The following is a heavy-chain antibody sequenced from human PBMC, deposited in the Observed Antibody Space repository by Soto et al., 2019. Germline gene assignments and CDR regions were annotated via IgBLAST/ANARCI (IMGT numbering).Heavy chain of an antibody. CDR2: SSGSGGST. Sequence: GGSLRLSCAASGFTFSSHAISGVLQAPSKRLEWVSSSSGSGGSTYYADSVKGRSTISRDNSKNTLYLQMNSLRAEDTAVYYCAKSALEYCSSTSCYRGGYYYGMDVWGQGTTVTVSS. D-gene: IGHD2-2*02. V-gene: IGHV3-23*01. CDR1: GFTFSSHA. CDR3: AKSALEYCSSTSCYRGGYYYGMDV. J-gene: IGHJ6*02.